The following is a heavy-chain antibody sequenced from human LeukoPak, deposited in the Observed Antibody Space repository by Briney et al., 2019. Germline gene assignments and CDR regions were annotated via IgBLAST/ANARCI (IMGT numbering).Heavy chain of an antibody. D-gene: IGHD2-2*01. Sequence: SETLSLTCTVSGGSISSGSYYWSWIRQPAGKGLEWIGRIYTSGSTYYNPPLKSRVTISVDTSKNQFSLKLSSVTAADTAVYSCARLTVNCSSPTCYAGRWYNWSAPGARGPW. CDR1: GGSISSGSYY. CDR2: IYTSGST. CDR3: ARLTVNCSSPTCYAGRWYNWSAP. V-gene: IGHV4-61*02. J-gene: IGHJ5*02.